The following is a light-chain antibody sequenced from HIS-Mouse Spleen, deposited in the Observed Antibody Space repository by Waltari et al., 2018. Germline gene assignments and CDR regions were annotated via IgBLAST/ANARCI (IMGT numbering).Light chain of an antibody. Sequence: QSALTQPRSVSGYPGQSVTISCPGTSSDVGGYTYVPWYQQHPGKAPKLMIYDVSKRPSGVPDRFSGSKSGNTASLTISGLQAEDEADYYCCSYAGSYTFEVVFGGGTKLTVL. CDR2: DVS. V-gene: IGLV2-11*01. J-gene: IGLJ2*01. CDR3: CSYAGSYTFEVV. CDR1: SSDVGGYTY.